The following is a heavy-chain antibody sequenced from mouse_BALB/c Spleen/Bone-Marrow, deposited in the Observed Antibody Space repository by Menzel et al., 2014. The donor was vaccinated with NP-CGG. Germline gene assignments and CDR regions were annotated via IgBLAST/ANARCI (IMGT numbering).Heavy chain of an antibody. CDR1: GFTFSTYG. Sequence: EVQVVESGGDLVKPGGSLKLSCAASGFTFSTYGMSWVRQTPDKRLEWVAIISSGGGYTYYPDSVKGRFTISRDNAKNTLYLQMSSLKSEGTAMYYCTRQGNWDYYAMDYWGQGTSVTVSS. CDR2: ISSGGGYT. D-gene: IGHD4-1*01. V-gene: IGHV5-6*01. CDR3: TRQGNWDYYAMDY. J-gene: IGHJ4*01.